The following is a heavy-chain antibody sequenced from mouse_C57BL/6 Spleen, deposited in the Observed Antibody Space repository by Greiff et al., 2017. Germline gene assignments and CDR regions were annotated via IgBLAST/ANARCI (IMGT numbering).Heavy chain of an antibody. CDR3: ARHGTGVTSYAM. Sequence: EVQLQESGGGLVQPGGSLRLSCAASGFTFSDYGMHWVRQAPGKGLEWFAYIRSGSSTSYYADTVKGRFTISRDNAKNTLFLQMTSLRAEDTAMYYCARHGTGVTSYAMWGQGTVASVSA. D-gene: IGHD1-1*01. CDR2: IRSGSSTS. V-gene: IGHV5-17*01. J-gene: IGHJ3*02. CDR1: GFTFSDYG.